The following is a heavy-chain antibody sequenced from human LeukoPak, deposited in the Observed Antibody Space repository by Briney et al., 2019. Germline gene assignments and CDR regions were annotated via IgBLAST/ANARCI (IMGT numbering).Heavy chain of an antibody. CDR3: APTNSFDY. CDR2: ISSSSSTI. Sequence: GGSLRLSCAASGFTFRSYSMNWVRQAPGKGLEWVSYISSSSSTIYYADSVKGRFTISRDNAKNSLYLQMNSLRAEDTAVYYCAPTNSFDYWGQGTLVTVSS. V-gene: IGHV3-48*01. CDR1: GFTFRSYS. J-gene: IGHJ4*02.